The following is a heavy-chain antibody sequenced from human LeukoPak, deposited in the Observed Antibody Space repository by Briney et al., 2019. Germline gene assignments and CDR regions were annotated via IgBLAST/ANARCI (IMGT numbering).Heavy chain of an antibody. Sequence: GGSLRLSCAASRCTFSSYTMNWVRQAPGKGLEWVSYISSSSSTIYYADSVKGRFTISRDNAKNSLYLQMNSLRAEDTAVYYCARDYYDSSGYYRNGYWGQGTLVTVSS. D-gene: IGHD3-22*01. CDR2: ISSSSSTI. CDR3: ARDYYDSSGYYRNGY. V-gene: IGHV3-48*01. J-gene: IGHJ4*02. CDR1: RCTFSSYT.